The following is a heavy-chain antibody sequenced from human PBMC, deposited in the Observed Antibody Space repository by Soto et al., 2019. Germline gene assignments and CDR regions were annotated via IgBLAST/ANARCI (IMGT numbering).Heavy chain of an antibody. Sequence: QVQLVESGGGVVQPGRSLRLSCAASGVTFSSYAMHWVRQAPGKGLEWVAVIWSDGSKKYYGDSVKGRFTISRDNSKNTLYLQMNSLKVEDTPVYYCARDEEPWGQGTLVIVSS. V-gene: IGHV3-33*01. J-gene: IGHJ5*02. CDR3: ARDEEP. CDR2: IWSDGSKK. CDR1: GVTFSSYA.